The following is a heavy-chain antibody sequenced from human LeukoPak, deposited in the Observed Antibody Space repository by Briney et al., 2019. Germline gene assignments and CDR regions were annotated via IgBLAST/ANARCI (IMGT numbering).Heavy chain of an antibody. CDR1: GGSISTYY. V-gene: IGHV4-59*08. CDR3: ARRVVIWWSAFDI. CDR2: IYYSGST. J-gene: IGHJ3*02. Sequence: SETLSLTCTVSGGSISTYYWSWIRQPPGKGLEWIGYIYYSGSTNYNPSLKSRVTISVDTSKNQFSLKLSSVTAADTAVYYCARRVVIWWSAFDIWGQGTMVTVSS. D-gene: IGHD3-16*01.